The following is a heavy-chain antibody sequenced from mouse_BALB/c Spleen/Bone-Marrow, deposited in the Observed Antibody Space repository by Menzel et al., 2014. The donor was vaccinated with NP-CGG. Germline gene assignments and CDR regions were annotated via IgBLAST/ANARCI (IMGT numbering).Heavy chain of an antibody. CDR3: TTLARSDFDY. CDR2: IYPGNSDT. J-gene: IGHJ2*01. D-gene: IGHD3-1*01. Sequence: VQLKHSGTVLARPGAAVKMSCKASGYTFSNYWMHWVKQRPGQGLEWIGTIYPGNSDTTYNQKFKGKAKLTAVTSTSTAYMELSSLTNEDSAVYYCTTLARSDFDYWGQGTTLTVSS. CDR1: GYTFSNYW. V-gene: IGHV1-5*01.